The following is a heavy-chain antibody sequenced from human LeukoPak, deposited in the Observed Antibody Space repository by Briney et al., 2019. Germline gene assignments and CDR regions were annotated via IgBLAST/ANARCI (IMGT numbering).Heavy chain of an antibody. CDR2: ISAYNGNT. D-gene: IGHD2-2*01. CDR3: ARGRLYEGYWSSTSCYDAFDI. V-gene: IGHV1-18*01. Sequence: ASVKVSCKASGYTFTSYGISWVRQAPGQGLEWMGWISAYNGNTNYAQKLQGRVTMTTDTSTSTAYMELRSLRSDDTAVYYCARGRLYEGYWSSTSCYDAFDIWGQGTMVTVSS. J-gene: IGHJ3*02. CDR1: GYTFTSYG.